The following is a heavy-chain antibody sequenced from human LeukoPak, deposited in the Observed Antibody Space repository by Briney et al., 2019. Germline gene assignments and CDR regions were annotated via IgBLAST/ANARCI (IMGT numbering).Heavy chain of an antibody. D-gene: IGHD3-22*01. V-gene: IGHV1-2*02. J-gene: IGHJ5*02. CDR3: ARGPKAKYYYDSSGLGWFDP. Sequence: ASVKVSCKASGYTFTGYYMHWVRQAPGQGLEWMGWINPNSGGTNYAQKFQGGVTMTRDTSISTAYMELSRLRSDDTAVYYCARGPKAKYYYDSSGLGWFDPWGQGTLVTVSS. CDR1: GYTFTGYY. CDR2: INPNSGGT.